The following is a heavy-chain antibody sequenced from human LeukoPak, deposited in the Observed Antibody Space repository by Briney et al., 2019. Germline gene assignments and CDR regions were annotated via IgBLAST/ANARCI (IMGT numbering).Heavy chain of an antibody. CDR2: ISSYNGGA. Sequence: ASVKVSCKASGYTFTTYGYSWLRQAPGQGLEWMGWISSYNGGADYAQKLQGRVTMTRDTSTSTTYMELRSLRHDDTAVYYWSMQHNHTTSIDYWGQGTLVTVSS. CDR3: SMQHNHTTSIDY. D-gene: IGHD1-14*01. CDR1: GYTFTTYG. V-gene: IGHV1-18*01. J-gene: IGHJ4*02.